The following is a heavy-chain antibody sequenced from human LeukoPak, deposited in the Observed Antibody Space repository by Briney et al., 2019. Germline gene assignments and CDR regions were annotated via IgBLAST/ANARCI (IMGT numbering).Heavy chain of an antibody. Sequence: GGSLRLSCAASGFTFSNYAMSWVRQAPGKGLEWVSAVSGSGGSTYYADSVQGRFTVSRDNSKNTLYLQMNSLRAEDTAVYYCARVCRDCYSPWFDPWGQGTLVTVSS. CDR3: ARVCRDCYSPWFDP. CDR2: VSGSGGST. CDR1: GFTFSNYA. V-gene: IGHV3-23*01. D-gene: IGHD2-21*02. J-gene: IGHJ5*02.